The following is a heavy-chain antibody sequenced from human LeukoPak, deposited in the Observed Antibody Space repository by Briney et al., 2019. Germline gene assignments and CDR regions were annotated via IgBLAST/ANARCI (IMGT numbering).Heavy chain of an antibody. Sequence: GGSLRLSCAASGFTVSSNYMSWVRQAPGKGLEWVCGITRNGGSTGYADSVKGRFTISRDNAKNSLYLRMNSLRAEDTALYYCVRSITMFQHWGQGTLVTVSS. J-gene: IGHJ1*01. CDR1: GFTVSSNY. V-gene: IGHV3-20*04. CDR2: ITRNGGST. D-gene: IGHD3-10*01. CDR3: VRSITMFQH.